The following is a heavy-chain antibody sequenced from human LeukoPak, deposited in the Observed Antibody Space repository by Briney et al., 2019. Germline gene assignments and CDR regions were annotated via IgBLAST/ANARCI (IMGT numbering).Heavy chain of an antibody. CDR1: GFTFSSYA. D-gene: IGHD1-26*01. V-gene: IGHV3-30-3*01. Sequence: GGSLRLSCAASGFTFSSYAMHWVRQAPGKGLEWVAVISYDGSNKYYADSVKGRFTISRDNSKNTLYLQMNSLRAEDTAVYYCARGGLGSGSYFDYWGQGTLVTVSS. J-gene: IGHJ4*02. CDR3: ARGGLGSGSYFDY. CDR2: ISYDGSNK.